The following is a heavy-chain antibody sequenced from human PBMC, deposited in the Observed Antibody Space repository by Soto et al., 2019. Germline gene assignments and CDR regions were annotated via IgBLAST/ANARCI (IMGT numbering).Heavy chain of an antibody. V-gene: IGHV1-8*01. CDR2: MNPNSANT. CDR1: GYAFGDYD. Sequence: GTSVQVSCKASGYAFGDYDISWVRQAPGQGLEWMGWMNPNSANTGYAQKFQGRVSMTRDMSISTAYMELSRLRPEDTAIYYCARMATYGTLNWFDPWGQGALVTVSS. D-gene: IGHD1-1*01. J-gene: IGHJ5*02. CDR3: ARMATYGTLNWFDP.